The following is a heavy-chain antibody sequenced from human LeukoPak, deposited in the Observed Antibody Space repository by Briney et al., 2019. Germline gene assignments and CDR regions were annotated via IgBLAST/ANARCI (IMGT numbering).Heavy chain of an antibody. CDR2: IKHDGSEK. J-gene: IGHJ4*03. V-gene: IGHV3-7*03. Sequence: GGSLRLSCAASGFSFSSYWMSWVRQAPGKGLEWVANIKHDGSEKYYVDSVKGRFTISRDNTKKSLYLQMNSLGAEDTAVYYCARAAWDSSSWYVGYFDYWGRGTLVTVSS. D-gene: IGHD6-13*01. CDR3: ARAAWDSSSWYVGYFDY. CDR1: GFSFSSYW.